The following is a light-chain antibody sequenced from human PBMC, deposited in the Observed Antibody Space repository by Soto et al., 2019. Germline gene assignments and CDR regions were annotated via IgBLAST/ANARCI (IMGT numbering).Light chain of an antibody. Sequence: EIVMTQSPATLSVSPGERATLSCRASQSVSSNVAWYQQKPGQAPRLLIYGASTRATGIAARFSGSGSGTEFTLTISSLQSEDFAVYYCQQYNQWPPITFGQGTRLEMK. CDR2: GAS. CDR3: QQYNQWPPIT. V-gene: IGKV3-15*01. J-gene: IGKJ5*01. CDR1: QSVSSN.